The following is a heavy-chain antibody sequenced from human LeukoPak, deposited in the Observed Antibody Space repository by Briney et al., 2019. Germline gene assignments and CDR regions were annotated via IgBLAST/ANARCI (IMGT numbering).Heavy chain of an antibody. Sequence: ASVKVSCKASGYTFTGYYMHWVRQAPGQGLEWMGIIDPSGGSTTYAQKFQGRVTMTRDTSTSTVYMELSSLRSEDTAVYYCAKDQGYSYGSHYGMDVWGQGTTVTVSS. CDR1: GYTFTGYY. V-gene: IGHV1-46*01. CDR2: IDPSGGST. D-gene: IGHD5-18*01. CDR3: AKDQGYSYGSHYGMDV. J-gene: IGHJ6*02.